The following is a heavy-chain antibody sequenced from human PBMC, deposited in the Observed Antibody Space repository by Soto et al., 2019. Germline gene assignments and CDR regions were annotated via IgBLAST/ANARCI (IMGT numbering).Heavy chain of an antibody. D-gene: IGHD1-26*01. CDR3: ARRELLFVNFDY. CDR2: IYYSGST. V-gene: IGHV4-39*01. Sequence: SETLSLTCTVSGGSISSSSYYWGWIRQPPGKGLEWIGSIYYSGSTYYNPSLKSRVTISVDTSKSQFSLKLSSVTAADTAVYYCARRELLFVNFDYWGQGTLVTSPQ. J-gene: IGHJ4*02. CDR1: GGSISSSSYY.